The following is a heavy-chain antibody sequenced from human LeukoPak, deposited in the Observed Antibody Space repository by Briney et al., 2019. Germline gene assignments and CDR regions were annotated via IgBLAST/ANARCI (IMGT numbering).Heavy chain of an antibody. CDR1: GGTLTSYA. CDR2: IIPIFGTA. V-gene: IGHV1-69*06. J-gene: IGHJ4*02. CDR3: PCMAADYYFDY. D-gene: IGHD6-13*01. Sequence: AVTVSLKASGGTLTSYAFSWVRQPPGQGLERKGGIIPIFGTANYAQMFLGRVTITADKSTSTDYMELRSLRSDDTAVYYCPCMAADYYFDYWGQGTLVTVSS.